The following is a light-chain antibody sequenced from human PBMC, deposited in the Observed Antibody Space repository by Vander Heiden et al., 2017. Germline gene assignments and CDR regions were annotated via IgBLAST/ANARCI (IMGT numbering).Light chain of an antibody. CDR1: QSLMHSTGNNY. Sequence: DVVMPQSPLSLPVTPGEPASTSFSSSQSLMHSTGNNYVDWYLQKPGQSPQLLIYLGSNRDSGVPDRFSGSGSGTDFTLKISRVEAEDVGVYYCKQALQTPWITFGQGTRLEIK. CDR3: KQALQTPWIT. J-gene: IGKJ5*01. CDR2: LGS. V-gene: IGKV2-28*01.